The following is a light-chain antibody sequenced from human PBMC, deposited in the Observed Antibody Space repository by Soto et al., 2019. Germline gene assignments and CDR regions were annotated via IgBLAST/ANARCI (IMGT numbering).Light chain of an antibody. Sequence: DIQMTQSPSSLSASVGDRVTITCRASQSISSHLNWYQQKPGKAPKLLIYAASSLQSGVPSRFSGSESCTDFTLTISSLLPEDFATYYCQQSYSTPWTFGQGTKVEIK. V-gene: IGKV1-39*01. CDR3: QQSYSTPWT. CDR1: QSISSH. J-gene: IGKJ1*01. CDR2: AAS.